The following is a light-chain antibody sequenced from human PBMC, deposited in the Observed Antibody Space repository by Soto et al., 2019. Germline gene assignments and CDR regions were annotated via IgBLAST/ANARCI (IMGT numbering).Light chain of an antibody. CDR1: GSNIGAEFD. CDR2: GDS. Sequence: QPVLTQPPSVSGAPGKRVTISCTGSGSNIGAEFDVHWYQHRPGTAPKLLVFGDSHRPSGVPDRFSGSKSGTSASLAITGLQAEDEGDYYCQSYDSTLDARYVFGTGTKLTVL. J-gene: IGLJ1*01. V-gene: IGLV1-40*01. CDR3: QSYDSTLDARYV.